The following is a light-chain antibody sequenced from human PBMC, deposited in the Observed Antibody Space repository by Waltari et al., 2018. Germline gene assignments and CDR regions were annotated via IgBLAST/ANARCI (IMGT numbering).Light chain of an antibody. CDR2: EVN. CDR3: CSYAGDYTLV. V-gene: IGLV2-11*01. CDR1: SSDVGSYNH. Sequence: QSALTQPRSVSGSPGQSVTISCAGTSSDVGSYNHVSWYQQSPGPAPTLLIYEVNNRPSGVPDRFSASKSGNTASLTISGLRAEDEADYYCCSYAGDYTLVFGGGTKLTVL. J-gene: IGLJ2*01.